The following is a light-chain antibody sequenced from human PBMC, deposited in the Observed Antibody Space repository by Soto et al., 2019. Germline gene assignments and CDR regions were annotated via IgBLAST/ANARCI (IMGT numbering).Light chain of an antibody. CDR1: QSFSSSY. CDR2: GAS. J-gene: IGKJ1*01. CDR3: QQYGSSPTWT. V-gene: IGKV3-20*01. Sequence: EIVLTQSPGALPFSPVESSTLSFSAIQSFSSSYLAWYQQKPGQAPRLLIYGASTRATGIPERLSGSRSGTDFTLTISRLEPEDSAAYYCQQYGSSPTWTFGQGTKVDNK.